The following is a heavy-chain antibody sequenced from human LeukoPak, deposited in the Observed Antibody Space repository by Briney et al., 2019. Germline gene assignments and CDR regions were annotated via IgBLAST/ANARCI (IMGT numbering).Heavy chain of an antibody. CDR3: ARGVPSLLLWLQLRGVFDY. V-gene: IGHV3-11*01. CDR2: ISSSGTI. J-gene: IGHJ4*02. CDR1: GFTFSDYY. Sequence: PGGSLRLSCAASGFTFSDYYMSWIRQAPGKGLEWVSYISSSGTIYYADSVKGRFTISRDNAKNSLYLQMSSLRAEDTAVYYCARGVPSLLLWLQLRGVFDYWGQGTLVTVSS. D-gene: IGHD5-24*01.